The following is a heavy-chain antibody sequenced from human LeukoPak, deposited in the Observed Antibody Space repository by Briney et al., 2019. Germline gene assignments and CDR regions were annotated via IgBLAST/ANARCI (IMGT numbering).Heavy chain of an antibody. Sequence: GASVKVSCKASGYTFTNYDINWVRQATGQGLEWLGWMNPNSGNTGYAQKFQGRVTITRNTSINTAYMELSSLRSEDTAVYYCARAPVWTGYYYYMDVWGKGTTVTVSS. CDR1: GYTFTNYD. V-gene: IGHV1-8*03. CDR2: MNPNSGNT. J-gene: IGHJ6*03. CDR3: ARAPVWTGYYYYMDV. D-gene: IGHD3/OR15-3a*01.